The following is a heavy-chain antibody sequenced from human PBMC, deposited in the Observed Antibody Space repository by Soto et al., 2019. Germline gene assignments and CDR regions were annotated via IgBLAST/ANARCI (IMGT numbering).Heavy chain of an antibody. CDR1: GYSFTRYG. CDR3: VREGDRPYYYYGMDV. CDR2: ISGYNGKT. Sequence: QVQLVQSGNEVKKPGASVNVSCKASGYSFTRYGISWVRQAPGQGLEWMGWISGYNGKTKNAQKLQGRVSRPTDTSTSTAYMELRSLGSDDTAVYYCVREGDRPYYYYGMDVWGQGTTVTVSS. J-gene: IGHJ6*02. V-gene: IGHV1-18*01. D-gene: IGHD3-16*01.